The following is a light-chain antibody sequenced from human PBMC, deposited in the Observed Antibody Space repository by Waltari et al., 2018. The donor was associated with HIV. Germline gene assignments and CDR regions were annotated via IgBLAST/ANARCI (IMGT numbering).Light chain of an antibody. J-gene: IGLJ3*02. CDR3: TSYISSASPE. V-gene: IGLV2-14*01. CDR1: GSDLRDYNS. CDR2: EVS. Sequence: QSALTQPASVSGSPGQSITISCTGTGSDLRDYNSVSWYQHHPGKAPKFIIYEVSNRPSGVSSRFSGSISGNTASLTISGLQAEDEADYFCTSYISSASPEFGGGTKVTVL.